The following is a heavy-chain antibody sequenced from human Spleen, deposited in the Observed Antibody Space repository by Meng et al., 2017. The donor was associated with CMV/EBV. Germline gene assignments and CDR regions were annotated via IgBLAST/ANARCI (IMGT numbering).Heavy chain of an antibody. CDR2: IHYSGNT. Sequence: GSLRLSCTVSGGSISTSSHYWGWIRQPPGKGLEWLGSIHYSGNTFYNPSLKSRVTISVDTSENQFSLRLSSVTAADTAVYYCARIPSGGIVATLPVTWFDPWGQGTLVTVSS. CDR1: GGSISTSSHY. D-gene: IGHD5-12*01. J-gene: IGHJ5*02. CDR3: ARIPSGGIVATLPVTWFDP. V-gene: IGHV4-39*07.